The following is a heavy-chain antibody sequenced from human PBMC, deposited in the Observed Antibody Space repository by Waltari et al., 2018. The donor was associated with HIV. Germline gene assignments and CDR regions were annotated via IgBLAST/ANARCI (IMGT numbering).Heavy chain of an antibody. CDR3: AKDKRTFGDLYWFFDL. CDR2: IRYDRNNK. Sequence: QVQLVESGGGVVQPGGSLRLSCAASGFTFSSYAMHWVRQAPGKGLEVVALIRYDRNNKYHGDSVRGRFTISRDNSKNTLYLQMDLLRTEDTAIYYCAKDKRTFGDLYWFFDLWGRGTLVTVSS. J-gene: IGHJ2*01. CDR1: GFTFSSYA. D-gene: IGHD4-17*01. V-gene: IGHV3-30*02.